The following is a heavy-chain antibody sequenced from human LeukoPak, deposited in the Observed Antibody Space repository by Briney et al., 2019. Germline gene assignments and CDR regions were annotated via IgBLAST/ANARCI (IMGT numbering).Heavy chain of an antibody. CDR1: GYTFTNSW. CDR3: ARPIGGGTLGFDY. J-gene: IGHJ4*02. V-gene: IGHV5-51*01. Sequence: GESLQISCQGSGYTFTNSWVAWVRPLPGKGLECMGIIYPGDSDTRYSPSFQGQVTISADKSISTAYLQWSSLKASDTAMYYCARPIGGGTLGFDYWGQGTLVTVSS. CDR2: IYPGDSDT. D-gene: IGHD2-21*01.